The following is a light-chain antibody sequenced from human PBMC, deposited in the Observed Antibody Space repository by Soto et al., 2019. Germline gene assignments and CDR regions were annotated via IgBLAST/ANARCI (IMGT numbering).Light chain of an antibody. V-gene: IGKV1-33*01. Sequence: DIQMTQSPSSLSAFVGDSITITCQASQDIKNYLNWYQHKPGKAPKLLIYDAFKSDTGVPSRFSGSGSGTDFPFTINNLQPEDIATYFCQQSDSLPPTFGGGTRV. J-gene: IGKJ4*01. CDR2: DAF. CDR3: QQSDSLPPT. CDR1: QDIKNY.